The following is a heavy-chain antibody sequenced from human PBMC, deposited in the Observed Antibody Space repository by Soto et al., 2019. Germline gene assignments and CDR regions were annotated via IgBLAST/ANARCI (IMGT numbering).Heavy chain of an antibody. Sequence: QVQLQESGPGLVKPSQTLSLSCTVSGGSLSSGGYYWSGLRQHPGKGLEWIGFIYYSGSTYYNPSLKSRVTISVDTSQNQFSLKLSSVTAADAAVYYCARDTQRGYSGYFDSWGQGTLVTVSS. CDR3: ARDTQRGYSGYFDS. D-gene: IGHD5-12*01. CDR1: GGSLSSGGYY. J-gene: IGHJ4*02. V-gene: IGHV4-31*03. CDR2: IYYSGST.